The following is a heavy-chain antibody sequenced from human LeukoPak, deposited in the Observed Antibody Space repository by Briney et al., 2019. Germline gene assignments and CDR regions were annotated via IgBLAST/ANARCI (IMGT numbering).Heavy chain of an antibody. Sequence: SETLSLTFAVYGGSFSGYYWSWIRQPPGKGLEWIGEINHSGSTNYNPSLKSRVTISVDTSKNQFSLKLSSVTAADTAVYYCARGGVVNFYYYYGMDVWGQGTTVTVSS. CDR3: ARGGVVNFYYYYGMDV. V-gene: IGHV4-34*01. CDR2: INHSGST. D-gene: IGHD3-3*01. CDR1: GGSFSGYY. J-gene: IGHJ6*02.